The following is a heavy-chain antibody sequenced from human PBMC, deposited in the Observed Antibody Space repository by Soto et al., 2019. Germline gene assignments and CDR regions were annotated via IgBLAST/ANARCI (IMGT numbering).Heavy chain of an antibody. CDR3: ARMICGAVAWYFDL. D-gene: IGHD6-19*01. V-gene: IGHV4-34*01. CDR1: GGSFSGYF. J-gene: IGHJ2*01. CDR2: INHSGNT. Sequence: QVQLQQWGAGLLKPSETLSLTCGVYGGSFSGYFWSWIRQPPGKGLEWIGEINHSGNTNYNPSLKSRVTISIDTSKNQFSLKLSSVTAADTAVYYCARMICGAVAWYFDLWGRGTLVTVSS.